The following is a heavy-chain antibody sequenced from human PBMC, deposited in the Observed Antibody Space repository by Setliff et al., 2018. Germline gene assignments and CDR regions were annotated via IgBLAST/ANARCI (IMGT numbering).Heavy chain of an antibody. Sequence: SETLSLTCTVSGGSISGYYWSWIRQPPGKGLEWIGNIYYTGSTYYNPSLKSRVTMSVDTSKRQFSLKLGPATAADTAVYYCARDMGQPYYFESWGLGTLVTVSS. D-gene: IGHD1-1*01. J-gene: IGHJ4*02. V-gene: IGHV4-59*12. CDR1: GGSISGYY. CDR2: IYYTGST. CDR3: ARDMGQPYYFES.